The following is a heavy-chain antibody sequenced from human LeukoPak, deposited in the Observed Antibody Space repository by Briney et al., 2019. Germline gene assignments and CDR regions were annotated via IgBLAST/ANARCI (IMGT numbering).Heavy chain of an antibody. J-gene: IGHJ4*02. D-gene: IGHD2-2*01. CDR3: ARGLGSSTSWDY. Sequence: PSETLSLTCTVSGGSISSYYWNWIRQPAGKGLEWIGRIYTSGSTNYNPSLKSRVTMSVDTSKSQFSLKLTSVAAADTAVYYCARGLGSSTSWDYWGQGTLVTVSS. CDR1: GGSISSYY. V-gene: IGHV4-4*07. CDR2: IYTSGST.